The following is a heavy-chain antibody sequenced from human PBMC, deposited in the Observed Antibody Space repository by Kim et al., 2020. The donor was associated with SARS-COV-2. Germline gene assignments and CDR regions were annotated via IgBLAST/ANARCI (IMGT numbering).Heavy chain of an antibody. D-gene: IGHD5-18*01. CDR2: IYPGDSDT. Sequence: GESLKISCKGSGYSFTSYWIGWVRQMPGKGLEWMGIIYPGDSDTRYSPSFQGQVTISADKSISTAYLQWSSLKASDTAMYYCAAVHSGGRGYSYGAGYWGQGTLVTVSS. CDR3: AAVHSGGRGYSYGAGY. J-gene: IGHJ4*02. CDR1: GYSFTSYW. V-gene: IGHV5-51*01.